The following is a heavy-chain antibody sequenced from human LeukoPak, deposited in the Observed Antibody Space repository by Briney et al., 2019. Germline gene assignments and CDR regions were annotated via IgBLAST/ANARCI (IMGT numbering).Heavy chain of an antibody. CDR3: ATDTYSSSPDPFDY. V-gene: IGHV1-24*01. CDR2: FDPEDGET. D-gene: IGHD6-6*01. CDR1: GYTLTELS. J-gene: IGHJ4*02. Sequence: ASVKVSCKVSGYTLTELSMHWVRQAPGKGLEWMGGFDPEDGETIYAQKFQGRVTMTEDTSTDTAYMELSSLRSEDTAVYYCATDTYSSSPDPFDYWGQGTLVTVSS.